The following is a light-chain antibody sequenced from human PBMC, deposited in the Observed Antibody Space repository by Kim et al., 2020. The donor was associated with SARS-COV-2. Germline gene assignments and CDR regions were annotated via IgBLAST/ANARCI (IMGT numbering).Light chain of an antibody. J-gene: IGLJ2*01. V-gene: IGLV1-44*01. CDR2: SNN. CDR3: STWDDSLNGPV. Sequence: GPRVTISCSGSSSNLGSNTVTWYQQLPGTAPKLLIYSNNQRPSGVPDRFSGSKSGTSASLAISGLQPEDEADYYCSTWDDSLNGPVFGGGTQLTVL. CDR1: SSNLGSNT.